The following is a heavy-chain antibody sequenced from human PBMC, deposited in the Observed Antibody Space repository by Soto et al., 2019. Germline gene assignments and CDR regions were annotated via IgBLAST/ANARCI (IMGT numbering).Heavy chain of an antibody. CDR3: AKDTEGYFDY. Sequence: GGSLRLSCAASGFTFSSYGMHWVRQAPGKGLEWVAVISYDGSNKYYADSVKGRFTISRDNSKNTLYLQMNSLRAEDTAVYYCAKDTEGYFDYWGQGTLVTVSS. V-gene: IGHV3-30*18. J-gene: IGHJ4*02. CDR2: ISYDGSNK. CDR1: GFTFSSYG.